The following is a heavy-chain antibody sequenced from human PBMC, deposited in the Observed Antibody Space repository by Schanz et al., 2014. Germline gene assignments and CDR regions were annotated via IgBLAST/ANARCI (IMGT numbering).Heavy chain of an antibody. J-gene: IGHJ4*02. D-gene: IGHD3-9*01. V-gene: IGHV3-21*01. Sequence: VQLVESGGGVVQPGRSLRLSCAASGFIFSSYAMHWVRQAPGKGLEWVSSISSSGSYIHYADSVKGRFTISRDNAKNTLYLQMNSLRAEDTAVYYCARDSRPNYDFLTAYYSIDYWGQGTLVTVSS. CDR3: ARDSRPNYDFLTAYYSIDY. CDR2: ISSSGSYI. CDR1: GFIFSSYA.